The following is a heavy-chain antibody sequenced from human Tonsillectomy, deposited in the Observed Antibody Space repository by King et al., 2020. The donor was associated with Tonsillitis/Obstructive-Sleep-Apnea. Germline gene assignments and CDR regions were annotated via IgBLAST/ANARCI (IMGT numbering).Heavy chain of an antibody. D-gene: IGHD6-13*01. CDR3: ARGGASSRWYWYFDL. CDR2: IYYSGST. CDR1: GGSISSYY. Sequence: QLQESGPGLVKPSETLSLSFTVSGGSISSYYWSWIRQPPGKGLEWIVDIYYSGSTNYNPSLQSRVTIAVDTSKNQFSLKLRSVTAADTAVYYCARGGASSRWYWYFDLWGRGTLVTVSS. V-gene: IGHV4-59*01. J-gene: IGHJ2*01.